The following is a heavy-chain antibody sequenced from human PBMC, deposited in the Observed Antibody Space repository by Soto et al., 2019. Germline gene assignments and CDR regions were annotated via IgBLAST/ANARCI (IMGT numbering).Heavy chain of an antibody. V-gene: IGHV4-39*01. CDR3: ARVVRGAKNRYNWFDP. Sequence: QLQLQESGPGLVKPSETLSLTCTVSGGSISSSSYYWGWIRQAPGKGLEWIGSIYYSGSTYYNPSLKSRVTISVDTSKNQFSLKLSSVTAADTAVYYCARVVRGAKNRYNWFDPWGQGTLVTVSS. CDR1: GGSISSSSYY. CDR2: IYYSGST. D-gene: IGHD3-10*01. J-gene: IGHJ5*02.